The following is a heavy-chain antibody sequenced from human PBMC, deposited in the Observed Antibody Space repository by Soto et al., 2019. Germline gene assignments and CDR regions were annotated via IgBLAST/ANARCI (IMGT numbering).Heavy chain of an antibody. D-gene: IGHD6-19*01. J-gene: IGHJ4*02. CDR3: VRDIWDTSGWYFDY. CDR2: IYFDGSNK. CDR1: GFPFSPYV. Sequence: QVQLVESGGGVVQPGRSLRLSCAASGFPFSPYVMHWVRQAPGTGLEWVALIYFDGSNKYYSDFVKGRFTISRDNSNKTLYLQMNSLRPEDTATYYWVRDIWDTSGWYFDYWGQGALVTVSS. V-gene: IGHV3-33*01.